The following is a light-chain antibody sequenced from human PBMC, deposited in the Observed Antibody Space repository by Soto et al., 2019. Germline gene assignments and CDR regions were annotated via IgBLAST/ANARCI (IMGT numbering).Light chain of an antibody. J-gene: IGKJ1*01. CDR3: QHYNDYSRV. CDR2: RAS. Sequence: DIQMTQSPSTLSASIGDRVTITCRASQMDDSWLAWYQQQPGKAPKLLIYRASTLQTGVPSRFSGTGSGTQFTLTISSLQPDDFATYYCQHYNDYSRVFGQGTKVEIK. CDR1: QMDDSW. V-gene: IGKV1-5*03.